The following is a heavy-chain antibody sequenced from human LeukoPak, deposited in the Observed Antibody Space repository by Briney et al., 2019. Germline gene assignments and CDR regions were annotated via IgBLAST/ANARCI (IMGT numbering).Heavy chain of an antibody. CDR3: ATASYYGSGPVLDY. J-gene: IGHJ4*02. Sequence: ASVKVSCKVSGYTLTELSTHWVRQAPGKGLEWMGGFDPEDGETIYAQKFQGRVTMTEDTSTDTAYMELSSLRSEDTAVYYCATASYYGSGPVLDYWGQGTLVTVSS. V-gene: IGHV1-24*01. D-gene: IGHD3-10*01. CDR2: FDPEDGET. CDR1: GYTLTELS.